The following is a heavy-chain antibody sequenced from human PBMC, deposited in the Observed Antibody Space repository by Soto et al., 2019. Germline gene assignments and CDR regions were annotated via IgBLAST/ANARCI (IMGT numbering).Heavy chain of an antibody. V-gene: IGHV4-59*01. J-gene: IGHJ4*01. CDR3: ARGQRSSSYLSPFDY. CDR1: GDSISNYY. Sequence: TSETLSLTCTVSGDSISNYYWNWIRQHPGKGLEWIGYIYYSGSTNYNPSLKSRVTISADTSMQQFSLRLSSVTAADTAVYYCARGQRSSSYLSPFDYWGQGALVTVSS. CDR2: IYYSGST. D-gene: IGHD6-13*01.